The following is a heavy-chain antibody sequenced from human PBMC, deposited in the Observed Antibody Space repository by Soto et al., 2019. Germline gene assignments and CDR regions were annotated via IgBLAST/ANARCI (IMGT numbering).Heavy chain of an antibody. CDR3: ARGSGYYYWDDY. J-gene: IGHJ4*02. CDR1: GYTFTSYA. V-gene: IGHV1-3*01. Sequence: ASVKVSCKASGYTFTSYAMRWVRQAPGQRLEWMGWINAGNSNTKYSQKFQGRVTITRDTSASTAYMELSSLRSEDTAVYYCARGSGYYYWDDYWGQGTLVTVSS. CDR2: INAGNSNT. D-gene: IGHD3-22*01.